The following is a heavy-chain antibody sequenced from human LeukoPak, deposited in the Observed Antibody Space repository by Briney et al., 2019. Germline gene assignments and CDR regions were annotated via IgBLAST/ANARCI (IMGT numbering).Heavy chain of an antibody. V-gene: IGHV4-59*01. CDR2: IYYSGST. CDR3: ARVPRDYGGKRDWFDP. J-gene: IGHJ5*02. Sequence: SETLSLTCTVSGGSISSYYWSWIRQPPGKGLEWIGYIYYSGSTNYNPSLKSRVTISVDTSKNQFSLKLSSVTAADTAVYYCARVPRDYGGKRDWFDPWGQGTLVTVSS. CDR1: GGSISSYY. D-gene: IGHD4-23*01.